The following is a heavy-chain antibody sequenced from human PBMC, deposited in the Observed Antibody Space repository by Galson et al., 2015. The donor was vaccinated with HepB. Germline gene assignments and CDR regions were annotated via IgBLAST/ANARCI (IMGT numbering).Heavy chain of an antibody. J-gene: IGHJ4*02. CDR3: ARGYYYDNSGYPL. V-gene: IGHV4-59*12. CDR2: IYYSGTT. Sequence: ETLSLTCTVSGGSISNYYWNWIRQPPGGGLEWIGYIYYSGTTKYNPSLKSRVTISVDTSKKQFSLKLSSVTAADTAIYYCARGYYYDNSGYPLWGQGTLVTVSS. CDR1: GGSISNYY. D-gene: IGHD3-22*01.